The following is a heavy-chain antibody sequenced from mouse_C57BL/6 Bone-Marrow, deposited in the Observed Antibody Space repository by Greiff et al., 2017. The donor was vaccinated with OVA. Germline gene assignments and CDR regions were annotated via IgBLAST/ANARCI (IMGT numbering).Heavy chain of an antibody. D-gene: IGHD1-1*01. CDR3: ARDRSTTVVADAMDY. CDR2: ISDGGSYT. J-gene: IGHJ4*01. Sequence: EVHLVESGGGLVKPGGSLKLSCAASGFTFSSYAMSWVRQTPEKRLEWVATISDGGSYTYYPDNVKGRFTISRDNAKNNLYLQMSHLKSEDTAMTDCARDRSTTVVADAMDYWGQGTSVTVSS. V-gene: IGHV5-4*01. CDR1: GFTFSSYA.